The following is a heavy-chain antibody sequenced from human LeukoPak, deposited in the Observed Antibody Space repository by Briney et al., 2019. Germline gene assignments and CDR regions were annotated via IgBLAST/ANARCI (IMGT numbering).Heavy chain of an antibody. D-gene: IGHD3-22*01. V-gene: IGHV3-30-3*01. J-gene: IGHJ4*02. CDR2: ISYDGSNK. CDR3: ARDSFYYDSSGYYDY. CDR1: GFTFSSYA. Sequence: GGSLRLSCAASGFTFSSYAMHWVRQAPGKGLEWVAVISYDGSNKYYADSVKGRFTISRDNSKNTLYLQMNSLRAEDTAVYYCARDSFYYDSSGYYDYWGQGTLVTVSS.